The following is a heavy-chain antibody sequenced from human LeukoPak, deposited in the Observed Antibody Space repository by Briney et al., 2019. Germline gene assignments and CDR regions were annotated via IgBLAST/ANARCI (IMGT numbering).Heavy chain of an antibody. CDR3: AKASPYFDSSGTPGELGAFDI. CDR2: ISASGGTT. Sequence: GGSLRLSCAASGFTFNSYAMTWVRQAPGKGLEWVSGISASGGTTFYADSVKGRFTISRDNSKNTLYLQMNSLRAEDTAVYYCAKASPYFDSSGTPGELGAFDIWGQGTMVTVSS. CDR1: GFTFNSYA. J-gene: IGHJ3*02. D-gene: IGHD3-22*01. V-gene: IGHV3-23*01.